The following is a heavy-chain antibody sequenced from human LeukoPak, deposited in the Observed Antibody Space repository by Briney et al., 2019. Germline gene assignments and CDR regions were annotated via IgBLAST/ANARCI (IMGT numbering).Heavy chain of an antibody. CDR2: IYYSGST. D-gene: IGHD1-26*01. V-gene: IGHV4-59*01. J-gene: IGHJ5*02. CDR3: AREVWELSGWFDP. Sequence: SETLSLTCTVSGGSISSYYWNWIRQPPGKGLEWIGYIYYSGSTNYNPSLKSRVTISVDTSKNQFSLRLSSVTAADTAVYYCAREVWELSGWFDPWGQGTLITVSS. CDR1: GGSISSYY.